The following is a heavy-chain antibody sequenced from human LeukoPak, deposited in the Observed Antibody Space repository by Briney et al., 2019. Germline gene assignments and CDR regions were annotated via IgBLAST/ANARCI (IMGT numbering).Heavy chain of an antibody. CDR1: GDSVSSKNGA. V-gene: IGHV6-1*01. CDR2: THYRSKWYN. J-gene: IGHJ4*02. CDR3: ARDLGTTGWHTFDY. D-gene: IGHD6-19*01. Sequence: SQTLSLTCAVSGDSVSSKNGAWNWIRQSPSRGLEWLGRTHYRSKWYNDYAESMEGRMTISQDTSKNQYSLHLNSVPPDDAAVYYCARDLGTTGWHTFDYWGQGTLVTVSS.